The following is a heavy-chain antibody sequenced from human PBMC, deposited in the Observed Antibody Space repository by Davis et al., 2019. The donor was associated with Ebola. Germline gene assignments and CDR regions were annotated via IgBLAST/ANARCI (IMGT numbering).Heavy chain of an antibody. D-gene: IGHD3-22*01. CDR2: IYPGDSDT. CDR1: GYSFTSYW. CDR3: ARFPGIYDSSGYYHFDY. J-gene: IGHJ4*02. V-gene: IGHV5-51*01. Sequence: KVSCKGSGYSFTSYWIGWVRQMPGKGLEWMGIIYPGDSDTRYSPSFQGQVTISADKSISTAYLQWSSLKASDTAMYYCARFPGIYDSSGYYHFDYWGQGTLVTVSS.